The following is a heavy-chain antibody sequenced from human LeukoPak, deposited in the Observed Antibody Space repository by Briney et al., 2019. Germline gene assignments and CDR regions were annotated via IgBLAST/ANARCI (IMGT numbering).Heavy chain of an antibody. V-gene: IGHV4-59*01. CDR3: AKGYDSSGYYLNWFDP. Sequence: PSETLSLTCTVSGGSISSYYWSWIRQPPGKGLEWIGYIYYSGSTNYNPSLKSRVTISVDTSKNQFSLKLSSVTAADTAVYYCAKGYDSSGYYLNWFDPWGQGTLVTVSS. J-gene: IGHJ5*02. D-gene: IGHD3-22*01. CDR2: IYYSGST. CDR1: GGSISSYY.